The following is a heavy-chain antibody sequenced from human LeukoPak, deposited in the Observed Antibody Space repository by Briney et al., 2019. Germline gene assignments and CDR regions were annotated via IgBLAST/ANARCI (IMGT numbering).Heavy chain of an antibody. J-gene: IGHJ6*02. CDR2: ISSSSSYT. Sequence: PGGSLRLSCAVSGFIVSSNYMTWIRQAPGKGLEWVSYISSSSSYTNYADSVKGRFTISRDNAKNSLYLQMNSLRAEDTAVYYCARWNYYDILTGYYYGMDVWGQGTTVTVSS. V-gene: IGHV3-11*03. CDR3: ARWNYYDILTGYYYGMDV. D-gene: IGHD3-9*01. CDR1: GFIVSSNY.